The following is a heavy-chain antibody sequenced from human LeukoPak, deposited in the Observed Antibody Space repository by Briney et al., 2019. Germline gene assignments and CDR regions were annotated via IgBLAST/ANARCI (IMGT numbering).Heavy chain of an antibody. V-gene: IGHV3-23*01. CDR3: AREPLGVPAADF. D-gene: IGHD2-2*01. J-gene: IGHJ4*02. Sequence: GGSLRLACGASGFTFSSHAMSWARQAPGKGLEWISAISAGSSNVYYAASVRGRFAISRDDSANTVSLQMNSLRAEDTAVYYCAREPLGVPAADFWGLGTLVTVSS. CDR1: GFTFSSHA. CDR2: ISAGSSNV.